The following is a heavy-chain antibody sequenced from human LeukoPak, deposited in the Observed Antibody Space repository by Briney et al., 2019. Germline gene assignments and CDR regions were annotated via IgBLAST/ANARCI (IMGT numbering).Heavy chain of an antibody. CDR1: GYTFTSYG. CDR3: ARDLDSSGYYYALVY. CDR2: INPSGGST. Sequence: ASVKVSCKASGYTFTSYGISWVRQAPGQRLEWMGIINPSGGSTSYAQKFQGRVTMTRDTSTSTVYMELSSLRSEDTAVYYCARDLDSSGYYYALVYWGQGTLVTVSS. D-gene: IGHD3-22*01. J-gene: IGHJ4*02. V-gene: IGHV1-46*01.